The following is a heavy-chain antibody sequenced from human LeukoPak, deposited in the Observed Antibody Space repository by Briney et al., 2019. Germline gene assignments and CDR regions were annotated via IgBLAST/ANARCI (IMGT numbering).Heavy chain of an antibody. Sequence: GGSLRLSCAASGFTFSSCSMNWVRQTPGKGLEWVSSISSSSSYIHYADSVKGRFTISRDNAKKSLYLQMNSLRAEDTAVYYCARDRTMYSSSAHGYWGQGTLVTVS. V-gene: IGHV3-21*01. CDR3: ARDRTMYSSSAHGY. J-gene: IGHJ4*02. CDR1: GFTFSSCS. D-gene: IGHD6-13*01. CDR2: ISSSSSYI.